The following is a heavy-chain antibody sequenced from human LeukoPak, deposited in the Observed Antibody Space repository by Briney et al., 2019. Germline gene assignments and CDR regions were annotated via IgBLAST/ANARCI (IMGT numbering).Heavy chain of an antibody. CDR1: GDSVSSNSGA. V-gene: IGHV6-1*01. CDR3: AREVGFTGITDAFDI. D-gene: IGHD1-7*01. Sequence: SQTLSLTCAISGDSVSSNSGAWNWIRQSPSRGLEWLGRTYYRSKWDDDYAVSVKSRITINPDTSKNQFSLQLNSVTPDDTAVYSCAREVGFTGITDAFDIWGQGTMVTVSS. J-gene: IGHJ3*02. CDR2: TYYRSKWDD.